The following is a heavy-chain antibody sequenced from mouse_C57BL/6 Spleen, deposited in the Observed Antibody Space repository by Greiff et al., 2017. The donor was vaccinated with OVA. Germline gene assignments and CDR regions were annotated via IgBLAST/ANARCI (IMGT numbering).Heavy chain of an antibody. J-gene: IGHJ4*01. Sequence: VQLQQSGPELVKPGASVKISCKASGYSFTGYYMNWVKQSPDKSLEWIGEINPSTGGTTYNQKFKAKATLTVDTSSSTAYTQLKSLTSEYSAVYYCARAIYYDYDDPAMDYWGQGTSLTVSS. V-gene: IGHV1-42*01. CDR3: ARAIYYDYDDPAMDY. CDR1: GYSFTGYY. D-gene: IGHD2-4*01. CDR2: INPSTGGT.